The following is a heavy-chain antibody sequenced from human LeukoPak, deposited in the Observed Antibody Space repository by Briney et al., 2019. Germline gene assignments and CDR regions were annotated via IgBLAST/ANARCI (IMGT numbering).Heavy chain of an antibody. CDR3: ARALWEDIVVVPAALN. J-gene: IGHJ4*02. CDR1: GYTFTCYY. D-gene: IGHD2-2*01. V-gene: IGHV1-2*02. CDR2: INPNSGGT. Sequence: ASVKVSCTASGYTFTCYYMHWVRHAPGQGLEWMGWINPNSGGTNYAQKFQARVTMTRDTSISTAYMELSRLRSDDTAVYYCARALWEDIVVVPAALNWGQGTLVTVSS.